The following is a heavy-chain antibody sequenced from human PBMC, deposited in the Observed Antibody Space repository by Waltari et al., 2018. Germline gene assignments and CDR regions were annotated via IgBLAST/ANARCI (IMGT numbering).Heavy chain of an antibody. Sequence: LVQSGAEVKKPGASVKVSCKASCYTFTSYGISWVRQAPGQGLDWMGWISAYNGNTNYAQKLQGRLTMTTDTSPSTAYMELRSLRSDDTAVYYCARWVRGYCSSTSCLGYYYYYMDVWGKGTTVTVSS. CDR1: CYTFTSYG. CDR2: ISAYNGNT. V-gene: IGHV1-18*01. D-gene: IGHD2-2*01. CDR3: ARWVRGYCSSTSCLGYYYYYMDV. J-gene: IGHJ6*03.